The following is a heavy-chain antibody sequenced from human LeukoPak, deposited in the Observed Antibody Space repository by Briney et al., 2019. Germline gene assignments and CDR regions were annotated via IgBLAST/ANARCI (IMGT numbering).Heavy chain of an antibody. J-gene: IGHJ4*02. CDR2: ITGSSSTI. CDR1: GFTLSSYE. D-gene: IGHD3-22*01. V-gene: IGHV3-48*03. CDR3: AREELGSSGYSSLDC. Sequence: GGSLRLSCVASGFTLSSYEMNWVRQAPGKGPEWVSYITGSSSTIYYADSVKGRFTISRDNAKNSLYLQMNSLRAEDTAVYYCAREELGSSGYSSLDCWGQGTLVTVSS.